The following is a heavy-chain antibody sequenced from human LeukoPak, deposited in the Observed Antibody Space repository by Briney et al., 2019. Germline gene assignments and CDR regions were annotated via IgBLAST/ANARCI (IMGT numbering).Heavy chain of an antibody. CDR1: GFTFSSYA. D-gene: IGHD3-10*01. CDR2: ISGSGGST. V-gene: IGHV3-23*01. J-gene: IGHJ4*01. CDR3: ARDFGVLDPYFDY. Sequence: GGSLTLSCAASGFTFSSYAMSWVRQAPGEGREWVSAISGSGGSTYYADSVKGRFTISRDNSNNTLYLQMKRLKVEDTAVYYCARDFGVLDPYFDYRGHGTLVTVSS.